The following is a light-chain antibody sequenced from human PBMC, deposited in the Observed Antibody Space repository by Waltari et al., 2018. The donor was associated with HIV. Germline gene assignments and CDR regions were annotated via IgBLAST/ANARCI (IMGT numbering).Light chain of an antibody. Sequence: QSVLTQPPSVSGAPGQRVTISCTGSSSNIGAGYDVHWYQQLPGTAPKLLIYGNSNRPSGVPDRFSGSKSGTSASLAITGLQAADEADYYWQSYDSSLTTWVFGGGTKLTVL. V-gene: IGLV1-40*01. CDR2: GNS. CDR3: QSYDSSLTTWV. J-gene: IGLJ3*02. CDR1: SSNIGAGYD.